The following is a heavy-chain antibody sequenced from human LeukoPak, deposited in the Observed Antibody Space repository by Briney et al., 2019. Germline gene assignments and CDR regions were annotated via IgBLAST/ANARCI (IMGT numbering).Heavy chain of an antibody. CDR3: AKDGGSSPDWFDP. V-gene: IGHV3-23*01. D-gene: IGHD6-13*01. CDR2: ISGSGGST. J-gene: IGHJ5*02. CDR1: GFTFRSYG. Sequence: PGGSLRLSCAASGFTFRSYGMHWVRQAPGKGLEWVSAISGSGGSTYYADSVKGRFTISRDNSKNTLYLQMNSLRAEDTAVYYCAKDGGSSPDWFDPWGQGTLVTVSS.